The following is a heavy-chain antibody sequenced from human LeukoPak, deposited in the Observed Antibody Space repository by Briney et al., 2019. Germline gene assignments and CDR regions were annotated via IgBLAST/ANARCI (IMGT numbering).Heavy chain of an antibody. CDR3: ARVRTAYYPDY. J-gene: IGHJ4*02. CDR1: GLTFDTYT. CDR2: NSSKSRYI. V-gene: IGHV3-21*01. Sequence: PGGSLRLSCVASGLTFDTYTMNWVRPAPGMRLKWVSSNSSKSRYIHYADSVKGRFIISTDNAKNSLSLPMNSLRAEDTAVYYCARVRTAYYPDYWGQGTLVTVSS. D-gene: IGHD3/OR15-3a*01.